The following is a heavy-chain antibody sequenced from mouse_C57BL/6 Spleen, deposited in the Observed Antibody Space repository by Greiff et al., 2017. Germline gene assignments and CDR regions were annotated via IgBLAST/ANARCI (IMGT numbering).Heavy chain of an antibody. Sequence: VQLQESGPGLVQPSQSLSITCTVSGFSLTSYGVHWVRQSPGKGLEWLGVIWSGGSTDYNAAFISRLSISKDNSKSQVFFKMNSLQADDTAIYYCARNDGSSYHWYFDVWGTGTTVTVSS. CDR1: GFSLTSYG. J-gene: IGHJ1*03. D-gene: IGHD1-1*01. CDR3: ARNDGSSYHWYFDV. CDR2: IWSGGST. V-gene: IGHV2-2*01.